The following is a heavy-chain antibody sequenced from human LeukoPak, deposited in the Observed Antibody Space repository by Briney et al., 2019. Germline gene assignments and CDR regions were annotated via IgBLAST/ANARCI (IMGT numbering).Heavy chain of an antibody. Sequence: GRSLRLSCAASGFTFSSYGMHWVRQAPGKGLEWVAVISYDGSNKYYADSVKGRFTISRDNSKNTLYLQMNSLRAEDTAVYYCAKDSIAAANPIHWGQGTLVTVSS. V-gene: IGHV3-30*18. D-gene: IGHD6-13*01. CDR3: AKDSIAAANPIH. CDR1: GFTFSSYG. J-gene: IGHJ4*02. CDR2: ISYDGSNK.